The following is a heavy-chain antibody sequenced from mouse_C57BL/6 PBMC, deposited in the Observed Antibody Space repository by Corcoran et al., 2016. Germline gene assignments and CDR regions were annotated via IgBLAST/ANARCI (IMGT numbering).Heavy chain of an antibody. J-gene: IGHJ2*01. Sequence: QIQLVQSGPELKKPGETVKISCKASGYTFTTYGMSWVKQAPGKGLKWMGWINTYSGVPTYADDFKGRFAFSLETSASTAYLQINNLKNEDTATYFCARLLITTVVAFDYWGQGTTLTVSS. CDR3: ARLLITTVVAFDY. CDR2: INTYSGVP. CDR1: GYTFTTYG. D-gene: IGHD1-1*01. V-gene: IGHV9-3*01.